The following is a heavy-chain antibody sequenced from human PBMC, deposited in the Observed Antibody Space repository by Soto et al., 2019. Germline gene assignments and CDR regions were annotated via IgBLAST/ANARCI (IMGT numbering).Heavy chain of an antibody. Sequence: QVQLVESGGGVVQPGRSLRLSCAASGFTFSSYAMHWVRQAPGKGLEWVAVISYDGSNKYYADSVKGRFTISRDNSKNPLYLQMNSLRAEDTAVYYCARDSETGGSSWYVYGMDVWGQGPTVTVSS. CDR2: ISYDGSNK. D-gene: IGHD6-13*01. CDR3: ARDSETGGSSWYVYGMDV. CDR1: GFTFSSYA. V-gene: IGHV3-30-3*01. J-gene: IGHJ6*02.